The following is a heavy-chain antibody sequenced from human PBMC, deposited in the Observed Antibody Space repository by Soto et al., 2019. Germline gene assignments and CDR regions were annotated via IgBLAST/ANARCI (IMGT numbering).Heavy chain of an antibody. V-gene: IGHV3-72*01. J-gene: IGHJ3*02. CDR3: TRVRSSSWGLDASDI. D-gene: IGHD6-13*01. Sequence: EVQLVESGGGLVQPGGSLRLSCAASGFTFSDHYMDWVRQAPGKGLEWVGRIRNKVNRYTTEYAASAKDRFIISRDETKNSLYLQTNSLKTEDTAIYYCTRVRSSSWGLDASDIWGQGTMVTVSS. CDR1: GFTFSDHY. CDR2: IRNKVNRYTT.